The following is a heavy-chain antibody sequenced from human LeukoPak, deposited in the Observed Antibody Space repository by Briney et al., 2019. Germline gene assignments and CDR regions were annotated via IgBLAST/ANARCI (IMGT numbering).Heavy chain of an antibody. CDR1: GYTFTSYD. CDR3: ARGLYYYDSSGPWAF. CDR2: MNPNSGNT. V-gene: IGHV1-8*01. J-gene: IGHJ4*02. Sequence: ASVKVSCKASGYTFTSYDINWVRQAPGQGLEWMGWMNPNSGNTGYAQKFQGRVTMTRNTSISTAYMELSSLRSEDTAVYYCARGLYYYDSSGPWAFWGQGTLVTVSS. D-gene: IGHD3-22*01.